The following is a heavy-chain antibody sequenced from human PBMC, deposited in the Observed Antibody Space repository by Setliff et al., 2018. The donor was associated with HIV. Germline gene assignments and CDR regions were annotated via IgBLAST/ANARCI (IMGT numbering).Heavy chain of an antibody. Sequence: SETLSLTCTVSGYSISSDYYWGWIRQPPGKGLEWIGNIYHSGSTYYNPSLKSRVIISIDKSKNKFSLKVSSVTAADTAVYYCARILVAAAGTGFDPWGQGILVTVSS. CDR3: ARILVAAAGTGFDP. J-gene: IGHJ5*02. CDR2: IYHSGST. D-gene: IGHD6-13*01. V-gene: IGHV4-38-2*02. CDR1: GYSISSDYY.